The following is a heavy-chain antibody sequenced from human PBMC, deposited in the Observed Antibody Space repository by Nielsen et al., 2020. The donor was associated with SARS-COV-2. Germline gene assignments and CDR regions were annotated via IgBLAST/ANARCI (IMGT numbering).Heavy chain of an antibody. CDR1: GGSFSSYA. CDR3: TRGFEGTTDFDF. J-gene: IGHJ4*02. Sequence: SVKVSCKASGGSFSSYAISWVRQAPGQGLEWMGGINPITGTTVSAQKFQGRLTITADKSTKTAYMELSSLTSDDTAVFYCTRGFEGTTDFDFWGQGTLVIVSS. D-gene: IGHD1-7*01. CDR2: INPITGTT. V-gene: IGHV1-69*06.